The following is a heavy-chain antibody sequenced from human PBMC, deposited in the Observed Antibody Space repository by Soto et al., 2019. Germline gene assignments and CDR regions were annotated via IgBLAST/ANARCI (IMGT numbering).Heavy chain of an antibody. D-gene: IGHD3-10*01. V-gene: IGHV4-39*01. CDR1: GGSISSSSHY. CDR3: ARPGFRWFDP. CDR2: IYYSGST. Sequence: ETLSLTCTVSGGSISSSSHYWGWIRQPPGKGLEWIGSIYYSGSTYYNPSLKSRVTISVDTSKNQFSLKLSSVTAADTAVYYCARPGFRWFDPWGQGTLVTVS. J-gene: IGHJ5*02.